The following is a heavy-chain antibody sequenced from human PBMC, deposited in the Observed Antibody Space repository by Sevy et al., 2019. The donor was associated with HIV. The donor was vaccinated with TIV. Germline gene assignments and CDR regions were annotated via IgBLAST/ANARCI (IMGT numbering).Heavy chain of an antibody. V-gene: IGHV3-15*01. D-gene: IGHD3-3*02. CDR3: AKGISELDA. J-gene: IGHJ6*04. CDR1: GFTFKNAW. Sequence: GGSLRLSCAGSGFTFKNAWMSWVRQFPGKGLEWVGSIKTKTEGGTKDYGAPAKGRFTISRDDANNMFYLEMNSLKIEDSAVYYCAKGISELDAWGKGTTVTVSS. CDR2: IKTKTEGGTK.